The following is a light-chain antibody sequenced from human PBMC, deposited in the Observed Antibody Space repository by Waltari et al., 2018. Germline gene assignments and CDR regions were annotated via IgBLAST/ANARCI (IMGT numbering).Light chain of an antibody. CDR2: KAS. Sequence: DIQMTQSPSTLSASVGDRVTITCRASQSISNWLALYQQKPGQAPKLLIYKASTLERGVPSSFSGSGSVTEFTLTISSLQPDDFATYYGQQYNSYSLLTFGGGTKVEIK. J-gene: IGKJ4*01. V-gene: IGKV1-5*03. CDR1: QSISNW. CDR3: QQYNSYSLLT.